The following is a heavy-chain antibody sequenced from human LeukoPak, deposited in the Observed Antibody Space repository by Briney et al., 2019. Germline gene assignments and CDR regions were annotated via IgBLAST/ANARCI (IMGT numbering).Heavy chain of an antibody. CDR3: ARGRVVRGVPQVDFDY. V-gene: IGHV4-30-4*01. CDR2: IYYSGST. Sequence: PSETLSLTCTVSGGSISSGDYYWSWIRQPPGKGLEWIGNIYYSGSTYYNPSLKSRVTISVDTSKNQFSLKLNSVTAADTAVYYCARGRVVRGVPQVDFDYWGQGTLVTVSS. D-gene: IGHD3-10*01. J-gene: IGHJ4*02. CDR1: GGSISSGDYY.